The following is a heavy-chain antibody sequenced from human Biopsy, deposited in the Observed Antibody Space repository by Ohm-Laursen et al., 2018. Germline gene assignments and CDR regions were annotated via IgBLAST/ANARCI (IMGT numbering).Heavy chain of an antibody. CDR1: RDSISNYY. CDR2: IYYTGST. J-gene: IGHJ2*01. CDR3: ARHAPSYSGSYWRYFDL. D-gene: IGHD1-26*01. Sequence: SDTLSLTWTVSRDSISNYYWTWIRQSPGKGLEWIRYIYYTGSTNYNPSVKSRVTISGDTSKNQFSLMLNSVTAADTAVYYCARHAPSYSGSYWRYFDLWGRGTLVTVSS. V-gene: IGHV4-59*07.